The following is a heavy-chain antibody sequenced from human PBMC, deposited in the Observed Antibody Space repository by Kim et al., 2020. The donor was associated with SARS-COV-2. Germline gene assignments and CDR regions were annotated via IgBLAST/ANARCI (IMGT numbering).Heavy chain of an antibody. V-gene: IGHV3-48*02. CDR3: AREGTLRYFDCSPGGSAYGMDV. J-gene: IGHJ6*02. CDR1: GFTFSSYS. CDR2: ISSSSSTI. D-gene: IGHD3-9*01. Sequence: GGSLRLSCAASGFTFSSYSMNWVRQAPGKGLEWVSYISSSSSTIYYADSVKGRFTISRNNAKNSLYLQMNSLRDEDTAVYYFAREGTLRYFDCSPGGSAYGMDVWGQGTTVTVSS.